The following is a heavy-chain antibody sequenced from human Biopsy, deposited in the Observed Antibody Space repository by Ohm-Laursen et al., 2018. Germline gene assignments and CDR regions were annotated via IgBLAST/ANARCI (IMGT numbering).Heavy chain of an antibody. CDR1: GGTFSNYG. CDR3: ATKLTGYFHH. D-gene: IGHD3-9*01. Sequence: GASVKVSCKVPGGTFSNYGVNWVRQAPGQGLEWLGGNIPILGTGNYAQKFQDRVTVAADTFTSTATMELRSLRSDDTAVYYCATKLTGYFHHWGQGTLVIVSS. V-gene: IGHV1-69*06. CDR2: NIPILGTG. J-gene: IGHJ1*01.